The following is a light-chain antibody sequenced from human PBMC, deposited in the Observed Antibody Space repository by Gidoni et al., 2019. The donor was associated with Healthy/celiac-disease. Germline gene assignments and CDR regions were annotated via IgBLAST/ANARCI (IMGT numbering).Light chain of an antibody. CDR3: QQYGSSLYT. CDR2: GAS. Sequence: VLTQSPGTLSLSPGERATLSFRASQSVSSSYLAWYQQKPGQAPRLLIYGASSRATGIPDRFSGSGSGTDFTLTISRLEPEDFAVYYCQQYGSSLYTFGQGTKLEIK. CDR1: QSVSSSY. V-gene: IGKV3-20*01. J-gene: IGKJ2*01.